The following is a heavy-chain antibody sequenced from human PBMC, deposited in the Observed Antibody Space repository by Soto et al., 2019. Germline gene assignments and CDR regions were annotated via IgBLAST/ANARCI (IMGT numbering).Heavy chain of an antibody. CDR2: INAGNGNT. J-gene: IGHJ4*02. V-gene: IGHV1-3*01. CDR1: GYTFTSYA. D-gene: IGHD6-19*01. CDR3: PRGQYSSGLDPSTPLDY. Sequence: QVHLVQSGAEVKKPGASVKVSCKASGYTFTSYAMHWVRQAPGQRLEWMGWINAGNGNTKYSQKIPGKVTITRDTSASTAYMELRSMGSEDPAVYCCPRGQYSSGLDPSTPLDYCGQGTMVPVSS.